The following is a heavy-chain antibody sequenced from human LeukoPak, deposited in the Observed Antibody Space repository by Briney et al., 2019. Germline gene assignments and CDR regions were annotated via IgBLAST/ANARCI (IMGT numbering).Heavy chain of an antibody. Sequence: GASVKVSCKASGYTFTCHYMHWVRQAPGQGLEWMGWINPNSGGTHYAQKFQGRVALTRDTSISTAYMELSRLRSDDTAMYYCARDQVLITAALTNWFDPWGQGTLVTVSS. D-gene: IGHD6-13*01. J-gene: IGHJ5*02. CDR2: INPNSGGT. V-gene: IGHV1-2*02. CDR3: ARDQVLITAALTNWFDP. CDR1: GYTFTCHY.